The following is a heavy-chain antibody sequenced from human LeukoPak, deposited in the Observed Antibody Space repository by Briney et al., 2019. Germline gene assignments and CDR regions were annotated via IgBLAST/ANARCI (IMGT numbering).Heavy chain of an antibody. D-gene: IGHD4-17*01. Sequence: ASVRVSCKASGYTFTSYNINWVRQATGQGLELMGWMHPNSGNTVYAQKLQGRVTMTRNTSISTAYMELSSLRSEDTAVYYCVRDLNTVTTDYWGQGTLVTVSS. CDR3: VRDLNTVTTDY. CDR2: MHPNSGNT. CDR1: GYTFTSYN. J-gene: IGHJ4*02. V-gene: IGHV1-8*01.